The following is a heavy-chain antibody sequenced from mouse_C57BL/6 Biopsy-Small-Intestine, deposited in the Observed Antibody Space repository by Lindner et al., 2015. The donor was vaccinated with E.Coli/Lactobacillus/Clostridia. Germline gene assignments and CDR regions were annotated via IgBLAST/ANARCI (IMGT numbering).Heavy chain of an antibody. D-gene: IGHD1-1*01. CDR3: AREYYYGSSYWYFDV. CDR2: SRNKANDYTT. V-gene: IGHV7-1*01. J-gene: IGHJ1*03. Sequence: VQLQESGGGLVQSGRSLRLSCATSGFTFSDFYMEWVRQAPGKGLEWIAASRNKANDYTTEYSASVKGRFIVSRDTSQSILYLQMNALRAEDTAIYYCAREYYYGSSYWYFDVWGTGTTVTVSS. CDR1: GFTFSDFY.